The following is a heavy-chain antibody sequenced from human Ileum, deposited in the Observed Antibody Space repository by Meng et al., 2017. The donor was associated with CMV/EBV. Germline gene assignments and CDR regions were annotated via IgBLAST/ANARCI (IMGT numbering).Heavy chain of an antibody. CDR1: GDSITSFY. D-gene: IGHD3-16*01. CDR3: ARGPGGFGDFNFDY. Sequence: GQLQDSGPGLVNPSETLSLTCTVSGDSITSFYWSWIRQPAGKALEWIGRIYHGGSTNYNPSLKSRVTLSVDTSKNQFSMRLTSVTAADTAVYYCARGPGGFGDFNFDYWGQGTLVTVSS. CDR2: IYHGGST. J-gene: IGHJ4*02. V-gene: IGHV4-4*07.